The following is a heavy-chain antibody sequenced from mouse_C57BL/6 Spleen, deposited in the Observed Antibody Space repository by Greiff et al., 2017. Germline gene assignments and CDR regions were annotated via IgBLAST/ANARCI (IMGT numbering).Heavy chain of an antibody. J-gene: IGHJ4*01. Sequence: EVHLVESGGDLVKPGGSLKLSCAASGFTFSSYGMSWVRQTPDKRLEWVATISSGGSYTYYPDSVKGRFTISRDNAKNTLYLQMSSLKSEDTAMYYCARKTPVVATGNAMDYWGQGTSVTVSS. V-gene: IGHV5-6*01. CDR3: ARKTPVVATGNAMDY. CDR1: GFTFSSYG. D-gene: IGHD1-1*01. CDR2: ISSGGSYT.